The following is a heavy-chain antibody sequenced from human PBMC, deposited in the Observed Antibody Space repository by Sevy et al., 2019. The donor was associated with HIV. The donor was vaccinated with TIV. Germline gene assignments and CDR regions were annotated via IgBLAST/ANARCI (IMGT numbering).Heavy chain of an antibody. V-gene: IGHV3-30*04. J-gene: IGHJ6*02. CDR2: ISYDGNNK. CDR1: GFTFSTYS. CDR3: ARGGILGFSEWPLMDV. Sequence: GGSLRLSCAASGFTFSTYSMHWVRQAPGKGLEWVSLISYDGNNKNYADSVKGRLTISRDNSKNTLYVQMNSLRAEDTAVYYCARGGILGFSEWPLMDVWGHGTTVTVSS. D-gene: IGHD3-3*01.